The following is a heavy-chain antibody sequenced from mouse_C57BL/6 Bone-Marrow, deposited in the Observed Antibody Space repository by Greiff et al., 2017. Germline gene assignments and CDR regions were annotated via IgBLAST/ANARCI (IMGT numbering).Heavy chain of an antibody. CDR3: ARYYGSSYPAWFAY. CDR2: INPSSGYT. V-gene: IGHV1-7*01. CDR1: GEKGKSEG. D-gene: IGHD1-1*01. Sequence: QLKEDGAEREKEGEEGKGAGKEEGEKGKSEGRNGAKQRPGQGLEWLGYINPSSGYTKYNQKFKDKGTLTADKSSSTAYMQLSSLTYEDSAVYYCARYYGSSYPAWFAYWGQGTLVTVSA. J-gene: IGHJ3*01.